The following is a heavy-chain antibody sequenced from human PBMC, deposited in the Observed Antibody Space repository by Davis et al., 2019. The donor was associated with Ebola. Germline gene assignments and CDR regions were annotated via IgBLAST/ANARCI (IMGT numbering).Heavy chain of an antibody. CDR1: GYTLSELS. Sequence: ASVKVSCKVSGYTLSELSMHWVRQAPGKGLEWMGGFDPEETETVYAQRFKGRVTMTEDTSTDTAYIELSSLRSDDTAIYYCATYRWGGDLDSWGQGTLVTVSS. J-gene: IGHJ4*02. CDR3: ATYRWGGDLDS. D-gene: IGHD3-16*01. CDR2: FDPEETET. V-gene: IGHV1-24*01.